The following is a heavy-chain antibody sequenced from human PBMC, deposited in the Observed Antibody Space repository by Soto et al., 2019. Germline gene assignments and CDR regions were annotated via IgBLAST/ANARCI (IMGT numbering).Heavy chain of an antibody. CDR2: IFYTGST. CDR1: GGSISRYY. J-gene: IGHJ3*02. D-gene: IGHD6-13*01. V-gene: IGHV4-59*08. CDR3: ARHPSASGDAFDI. Sequence: QVQLQESGPGLVKPSQTLSLTCTVSGGSISRYYWSWIRQPPGKGLESIGYIFYTGSTNYNPSLKSRVPISVDTSENPVSLELRSVTAADAAVYYCARHPSASGDAFDIWGRGTMVTVSS.